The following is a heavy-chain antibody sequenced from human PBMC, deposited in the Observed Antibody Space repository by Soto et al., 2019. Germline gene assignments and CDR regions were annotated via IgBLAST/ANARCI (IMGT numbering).Heavy chain of an antibody. J-gene: IGHJ6*02. CDR1: GGSMSSGDYY. CDR2: IYYSGST. CDR3: ARDPAITIFGVVTGPVGMDV. V-gene: IGHV4-30-4*01. Sequence: QVQLQESGPGLVKPSQTLSLTCTVSGGSMSSGDYYWSWISQPPGKGLEWIGYIYYSGSTYYNPSLKSRVTISVDTSKNQFSLKLSSVTAADTAVYYCARDPAITIFGVVTGPVGMDVWGQGTTVTVSS. D-gene: IGHD3-3*01.